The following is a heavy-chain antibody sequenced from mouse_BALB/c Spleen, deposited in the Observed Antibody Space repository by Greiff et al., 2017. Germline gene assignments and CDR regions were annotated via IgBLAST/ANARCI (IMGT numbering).Heavy chain of an antibody. CDR1: GFTFSDYY. CDR2: ISDGGSYT. Sequence: EVMLVESGGGLVKPGGSLKLSCAASGFTFSDYYMYWVRQTPEKRLEWVATISDGGSYTYYPDSVKGRFTISRDNAKNNLYLQMSSLKSEDTAMYYCASYYYGSSYYYAMDYWGQGTSVTVSS. CDR3: ASYYYGSSYYYAMDY. J-gene: IGHJ4*01. V-gene: IGHV5-4*02. D-gene: IGHD1-1*01.